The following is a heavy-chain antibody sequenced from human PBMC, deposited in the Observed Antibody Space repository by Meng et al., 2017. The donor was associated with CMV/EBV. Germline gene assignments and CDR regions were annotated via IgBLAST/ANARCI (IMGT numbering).Heavy chain of an antibody. CDR2: INPNSGGT. Sequence: ASVKVSCKASGYTFTGYYMHWVRQAPGQGLEWMGWINPNSGGTNYAQKFQGRVTMTRDTSISTAYMELSRLRSDDTAVYYCARGLPAAISRTGMDVRGQGTTVTVSS. D-gene: IGHD2-2*01. J-gene: IGHJ6*02. CDR3: ARGLPAAISRTGMDV. V-gene: IGHV1-2*02. CDR1: GYTFTGYY.